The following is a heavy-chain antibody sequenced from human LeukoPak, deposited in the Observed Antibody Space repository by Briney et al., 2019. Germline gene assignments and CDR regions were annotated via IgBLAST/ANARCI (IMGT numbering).Heavy chain of an antibody. J-gene: IGHJ4*02. D-gene: IGHD3-10*01. CDR1: GGSISSYY. Sequence: SETLTLTCTVSGGSISSYYWSWTRQPPGKGLEWIGYIYYSGSTNYNPSLKSRVTISVDTSKNQFSLKLSSVTAADTAVYYCTRGGSYTPFYYSRQGTLVTVSS. CDR3: TRGGSYTPFYY. V-gene: IGHV4-59*08. CDR2: IYYSGST.